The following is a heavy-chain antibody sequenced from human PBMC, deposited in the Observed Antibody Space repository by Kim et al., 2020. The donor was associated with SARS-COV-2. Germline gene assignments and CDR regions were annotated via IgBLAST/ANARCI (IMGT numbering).Heavy chain of an antibody. CDR2: INAGNGNT. CDR1: GYTFTSYA. D-gene: IGHD6-13*01. V-gene: IGHV1-3*01. J-gene: IGHJ6*02. CDR3: ARVPYSSSWPTDYYYYGMDV. Sequence: ASVKVSCKASGYTFTSYAMHWVRQAPGQRLEWMGWINAGNGNTKYSQKFQVRVTITRDTAASTAYMELSSLRSEDTAVYYCARVPYSSSWPTDYYYYGMDVWGQGTTVTVSS.